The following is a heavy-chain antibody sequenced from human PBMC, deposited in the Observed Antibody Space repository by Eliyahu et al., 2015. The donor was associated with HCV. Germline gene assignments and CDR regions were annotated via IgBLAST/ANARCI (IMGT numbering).Heavy chain of an antibody. CDR1: GFRFDEYG. J-gene: IGHJ4*02. CDR2: ISWNSGNV. Sequence: AASGFRFDEYGMHWVRQGPGKGLEWVSSISWNSGNVKYADSVKGRFTISRDNAKSSLYLQINSLRAEDTAFYYCVKDMGLLGMLFSPFDSWGQGTLVTVSS. V-gene: IGHV3-9*01. D-gene: IGHD2-21*02. CDR3: VKDMGLLGMLFSPFDS.